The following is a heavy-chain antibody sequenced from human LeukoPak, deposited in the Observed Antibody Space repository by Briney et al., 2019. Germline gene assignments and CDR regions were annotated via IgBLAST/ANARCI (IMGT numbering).Heavy chain of an antibody. D-gene: IGHD4-11*01. CDR3: ARVHLTTTLNYYGLDV. J-gene: IGHJ6*02. CDR1: GGSISSYY. V-gene: IGHV4-59*01. CDR2: IYYSRST. Sequence: SETLSLTCTVSGGSISSYYWSWIRQPPGKGLEWIGYIYYSRSTNYNPSLKSRVTISVDTSKNQFSLKLSSVTAADTAVYYCARVHLTTTLNYYGLDVWGQGTTVTVSS.